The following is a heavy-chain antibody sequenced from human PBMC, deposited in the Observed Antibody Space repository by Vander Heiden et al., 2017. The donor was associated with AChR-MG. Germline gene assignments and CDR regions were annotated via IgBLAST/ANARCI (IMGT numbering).Heavy chain of an antibody. J-gene: IGHJ4*02. CDR3: ARLPSGSGYYFRGDDY. CDR2: MNPNSGNT. CDR1: GYTFTSYD. Sequence: QVQLVQSGAEVKKPGASVKVSCKASGYTFTSYDINWVRQATGQGLEWMGWMNPNSGNTGYAQKFQGRVTMTRNTSISTAYMELSSLRSEDTAVYYCARLPSGSGYYFRGDDYWGQGTLVTVSS. V-gene: IGHV1-8*01. D-gene: IGHD3-22*01.